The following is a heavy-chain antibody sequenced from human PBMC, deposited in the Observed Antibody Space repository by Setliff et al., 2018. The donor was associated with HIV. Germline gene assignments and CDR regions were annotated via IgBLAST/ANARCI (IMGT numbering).Heavy chain of an antibody. CDR2: IHYSGST. D-gene: IGHD3-22*01. Sequence: SETLSLTCTVSGGSISSGDYYWSWIRQPPGKGLEWIGYIHYSGSTYYNPSLKSRVAISLDTSKNQFSLNLSSVTTADTAVYSCARGPNYFDSSGYSYYFDYWGQGTLVTVSS. J-gene: IGHJ4*02. V-gene: IGHV4-30-4*08. CDR1: GGSISSGDYY. CDR3: ARGPNYFDSSGYSYYFDY.